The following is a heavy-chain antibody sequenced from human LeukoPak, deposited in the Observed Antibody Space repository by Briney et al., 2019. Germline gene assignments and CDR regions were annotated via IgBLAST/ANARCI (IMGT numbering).Heavy chain of an antibody. CDR3: ARKHHYGDYGRFDY. V-gene: IGHV3-48*02. J-gene: IGHJ4*02. CDR2: ISSSSSTI. D-gene: IGHD4-17*01. CDR1: GFTFSSYS. Sequence: PGGSLRLSCAAAGFTFSSYSMNWVRQAPGKGLEWVSYISSSSSTIYYADSVKGRFTISRDNAKNSPYLQMNSLRDEDTAVYYCARKHHYGDYGRFDYWGQGTLVTVSS.